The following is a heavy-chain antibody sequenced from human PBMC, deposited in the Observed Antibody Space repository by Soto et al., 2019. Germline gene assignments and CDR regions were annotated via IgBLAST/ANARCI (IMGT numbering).Heavy chain of an antibody. V-gene: IGHV3-21*01. Sequence: PGGSLRLSCAASGFTFSSYSMNWVRQAPGKGLEWVSSFSSSSSYIYYADSVKGRFTISRDNAKNSLYLQMDSLRAEDTAVYYCARDPHSSSWYENPYYFDYWGQGTLVTVSS. D-gene: IGHD6-13*01. J-gene: IGHJ4*02. CDR1: GFTFSSYS. CDR2: FSSSSSYI. CDR3: ARDPHSSSWYENPYYFDY.